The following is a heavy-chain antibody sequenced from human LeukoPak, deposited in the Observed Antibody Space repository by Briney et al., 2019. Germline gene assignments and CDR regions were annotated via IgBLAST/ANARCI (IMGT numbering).Heavy chain of an antibody. V-gene: IGHV3-73*01. CDR1: GFTFSGSA. D-gene: IGHD2-15*01. J-gene: IGHJ3*02. Sequence: PGGSLRLSCAASGFTFSGSAMHWVRQASGKGLEWVGRIRSKANSYATAYAASVKGRFTISRDDSKNTAYLQMNSLRAEDTAVYYCAKDGYCSAGSCFSANDAFDIWGQGTMVTVSS. CDR2: IRSKANSYAT. CDR3: AKDGYCSAGSCFSANDAFDI.